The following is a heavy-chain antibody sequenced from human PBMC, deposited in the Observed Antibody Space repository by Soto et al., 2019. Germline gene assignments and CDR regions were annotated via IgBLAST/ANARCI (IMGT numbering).Heavy chain of an antibody. D-gene: IGHD3-3*01. V-gene: IGHV4-59*01. CDR2: IYYSGST. Sequence: SETLSLTCTVSGGSISSYYWSWIRQPPGKGLEWIGYIYYSGSTNYNPSLKSRVTISVDTSKNQFSLKLSSVTAADTAVYYCARDSRLYYDFWSGYYNDYYYYMDVWGKGTTVTVS. J-gene: IGHJ6*03. CDR3: ARDSRLYYDFWSGYYNDYYYYMDV. CDR1: GGSISSYY.